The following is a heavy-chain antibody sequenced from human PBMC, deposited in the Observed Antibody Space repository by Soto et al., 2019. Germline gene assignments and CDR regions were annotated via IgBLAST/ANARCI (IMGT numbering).Heavy chain of an antibody. J-gene: IGHJ4*02. D-gene: IGHD2-2*02. Sequence: SETLSLTCTVSGGSISSSSYYWGWIRQPPGKGLEWIGSIYYSGSTYYNPSLKSRVTISVDTSKNQFSLKLSSVTAADTAVYYCARADRQYCSVSTCYIFDYWGQGTQVTVSS. CDR1: GGSISSSSYY. CDR3: ARADRQYCSVSTCYIFDY. V-gene: IGHV4-39*01. CDR2: IYYSGST.